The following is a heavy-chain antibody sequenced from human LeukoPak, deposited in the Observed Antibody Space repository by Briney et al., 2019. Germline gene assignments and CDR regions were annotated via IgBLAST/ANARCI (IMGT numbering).Heavy chain of an antibody. CDR2: INHSGST. CDR1: GGSFSGYY. V-gene: IGHV4-34*01. D-gene: IGHD6-13*01. CDR3: ARDLPLGSSWYPSRYGGWFDP. J-gene: IGHJ5*02. Sequence: SETLSLTCAVYGGSFSGYYWSWIRQPPGKGLEWIGEINHSGSTNYNPSLKSRVTISVDTSKNQFSLKLSSVTAADTAVYYCARDLPLGSSWYPSRYGGWFDPWGQGTLVTVSS.